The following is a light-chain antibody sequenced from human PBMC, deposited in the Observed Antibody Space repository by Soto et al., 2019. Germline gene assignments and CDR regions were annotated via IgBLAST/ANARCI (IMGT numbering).Light chain of an antibody. CDR2: SAS. J-gene: IGKJ3*01. CDR3: QQVNSVPFT. Sequence: DNQLTQSPSFLSASVGDRVTIACRATQGITNYLAWYQQKPGKAPELLIHSASTLEIGVPATFSGSGSGTEFTLTISSLQPEDLATYYCQQVNSVPFTFGPGTKVDIK. CDR1: QGITNY. V-gene: IGKV1-9*01.